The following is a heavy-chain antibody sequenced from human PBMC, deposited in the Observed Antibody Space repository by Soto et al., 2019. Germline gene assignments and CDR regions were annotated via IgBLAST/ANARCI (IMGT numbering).Heavy chain of an antibody. CDR3: ARELPVATIDY. D-gene: IGHD5-12*01. CDR1: GFTFSSYR. CDR2: IWYDGSNK. V-gene: IGHV3-33*01. Sequence: GGSLRLSCAASGFTFSSYRMHWVRQAPGKGLERVAVIWYDGSNKYYADSVKGRFTISRDNSENKLYLQMNSLRAEDTAVYYCARELPVATIDYWGQGTLVTVAS. J-gene: IGHJ4*02.